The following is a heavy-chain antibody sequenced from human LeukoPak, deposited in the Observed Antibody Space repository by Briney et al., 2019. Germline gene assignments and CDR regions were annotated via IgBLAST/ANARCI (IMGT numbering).Heavy chain of an antibody. CDR1: GFTFSNYF. V-gene: IGHV3-21*01. CDR3: ATNTGTYRDAYDY. CDR2: ISGSSTYI. Sequence: AGGSLRLSYVASGFTFSNYFMNWVRQAPGKGLEWVSSISGSSTYIYHADSVKGRFTISRDNAKDSLYLHLNSLRAEDTAVYYCATNTGTYRDAYDYWGQGTLVTVSS. J-gene: IGHJ4*02. D-gene: IGHD2-8*02.